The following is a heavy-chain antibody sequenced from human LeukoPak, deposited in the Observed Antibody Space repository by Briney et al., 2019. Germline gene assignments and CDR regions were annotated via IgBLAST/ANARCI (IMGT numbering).Heavy chain of an antibody. CDR3: PGGPVPVSRLYYYGMDV. V-gene: IGHV3-33*01. CDR1: GFTFSSYG. CDR2: IWYDGSNK. J-gene: IGHJ6*02. Sequence: GGSLRLSCAASGFTFSSYGMHWVRQAPGKGLEWVAVIWYDGSNKYYADSVKGRFTISRDNSKNTLYLQMNSLRAEDTAVYYCPGGPVPVSRLYYYGMDVWGQGTTVTVSS. D-gene: IGHD2-2*01.